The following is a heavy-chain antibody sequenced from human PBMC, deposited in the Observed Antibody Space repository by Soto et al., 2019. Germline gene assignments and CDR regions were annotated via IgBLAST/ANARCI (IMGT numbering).Heavy chain of an antibody. J-gene: IGHJ3*02. D-gene: IGHD3-3*01. Sequence: QMQLVQSGPEVKKPGTSVKVSCKASGFTFTSSAVQWVREARGQRLEWIGWIVVGSGNTNYAQKFQERVTITRDMSTSTAYMELSSLRSEDTAVYHCAADPERTYYDDAFDIWGQGTMVTVSS. V-gene: IGHV1-58*01. CDR3: AADPERTYYDDAFDI. CDR2: IVVGSGNT. CDR1: GFTFTSSA.